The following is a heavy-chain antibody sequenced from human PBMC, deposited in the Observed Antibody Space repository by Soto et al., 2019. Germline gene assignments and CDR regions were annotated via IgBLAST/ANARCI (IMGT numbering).Heavy chain of an antibody. D-gene: IGHD2-8*02. Sequence: GSLRLSCAASGFTFSSYAMHWVLQAPGKGLEWVSTILVDCRTFYVDSVKGRFTISRDSSNNMVYLQMNSLTAGDTALYYCAKATATGGGAFDICGQGTMVTVSS. CDR1: GFTFSSYA. V-gene: IGHV3-23*01. CDR2: ILVDCRT. J-gene: IGHJ3*02. CDR3: AKATATGGGAFDI.